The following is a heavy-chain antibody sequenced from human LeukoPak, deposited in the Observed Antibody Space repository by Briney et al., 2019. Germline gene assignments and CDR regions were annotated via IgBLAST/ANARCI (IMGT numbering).Heavy chain of an antibody. CDR1: GYTFTGYY. V-gene: IGHV1-2*02. Sequence: ASVKVSCKASGYTFTGYYMHWVRQAPGQGLEWMGWINPNSGGTNYAQKFQGRVTMTRDTSISTAYMELSRLRSDDTAVYYCARGDVLRYFSYYYMDVWGKGTTVTISS. CDR3: ARGDVLRYFSYYYMDV. J-gene: IGHJ6*03. D-gene: IGHD3-9*01. CDR2: INPNSGGT.